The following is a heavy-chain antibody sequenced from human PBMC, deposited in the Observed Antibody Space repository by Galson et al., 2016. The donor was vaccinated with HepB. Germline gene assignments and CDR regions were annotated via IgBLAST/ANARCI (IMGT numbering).Heavy chain of an antibody. CDR3: ARASIVPGARMVFDS. V-gene: IGHV4-4*02. J-gene: IGHJ5*01. D-gene: IGHD2-2*01. Sequence: ETLSLTCDVSGGSIMSDNWWSWVRQSPGTGLEWIGEIYHTGTSNNNPSLLSRFTMSIDSSRNHFSLNLNSVTAADTAVYYCARASIVPGARMVFDSWGQGILVTVSS. CDR2: IYHTGTS. CDR1: GGSIMSDNW.